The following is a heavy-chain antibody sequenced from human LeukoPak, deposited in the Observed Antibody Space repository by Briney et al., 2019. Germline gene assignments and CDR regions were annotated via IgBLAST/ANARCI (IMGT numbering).Heavy chain of an antibody. V-gene: IGHV3-74*01. Sequence: GGSLRLSCAVSGFVFSSYWMNWVRQAPGKGLVWVSRIYTDGSYTNYADSVKGRFTISRDNAKNTLSLHMNSLRAEDIAVYYCARGDDESFDHWGQGTLVTVSS. J-gene: IGHJ4*02. CDR3: ARGDDESFDH. CDR2: IYTDGSYT. CDR1: GFVFSSYW. D-gene: IGHD3-16*01.